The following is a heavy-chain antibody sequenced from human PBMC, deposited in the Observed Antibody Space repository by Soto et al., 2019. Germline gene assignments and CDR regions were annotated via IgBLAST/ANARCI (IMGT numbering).Heavy chain of an antibody. J-gene: IGHJ4*02. D-gene: IGHD3-16*01. Sequence: EVQLLESGGGLVQPGGSLRVSCAASGFTFRNFVMSWVRQAPGKGLEWVSAIRGSGGETFYADSVKGRFTISRDNSRNTMYLKMNRLRDEDTALYFCAQDRGWGMVSPSHDYWGRGTLVTVSS. CDR2: IRGSGGET. V-gene: IGHV3-23*01. CDR3: AQDRGWGMVSPSHDY. CDR1: GFTFRNFV.